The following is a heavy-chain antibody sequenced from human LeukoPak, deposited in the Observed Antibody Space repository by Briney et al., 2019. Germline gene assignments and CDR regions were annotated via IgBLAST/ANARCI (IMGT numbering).Heavy chain of an antibody. CDR2: IYHSGST. J-gene: IGHJ4*02. CDR3: ATSASSSQNY. D-gene: IGHD6-13*01. V-gene: IGHV4-38-2*02. Sequence: SETLSLTCTVSAYSISSAYYWGWIRQPPGKGLEWIGSIYHSGSTYYNPSLKSRVTISVDKSKNQFSLKLSSVTAADTAVYYCATSASSSQNYWGQGTLVTVSS. CDR1: AYSISSAYY.